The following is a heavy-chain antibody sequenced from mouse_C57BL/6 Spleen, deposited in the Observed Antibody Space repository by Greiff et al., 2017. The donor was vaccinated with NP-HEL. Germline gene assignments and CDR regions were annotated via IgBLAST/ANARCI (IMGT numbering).Heavy chain of an antibody. CDR1: GFTFSDYY. J-gene: IGHJ2*01. V-gene: IGHV5-16*01. Sequence: EVMLVESEGGLVQPGSSMKLSCTASGFTFSDYYMAWVRQVPEKGLEWVANINYDGSSTYYLDSLKSRFIISRDNAKNNLYLQMSSLKSEDTATYYCARGDYDYGFDYWGQGTTLTVSS. D-gene: IGHD2-4*01. CDR3: ARGDYDYGFDY. CDR2: INYDGSST.